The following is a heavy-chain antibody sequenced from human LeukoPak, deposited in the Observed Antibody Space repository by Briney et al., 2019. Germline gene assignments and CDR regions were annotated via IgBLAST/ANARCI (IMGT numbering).Heavy chain of an antibody. J-gene: IGHJ4*02. CDR2: IYHSGST. Sequence: SETLSLTCTVSGYSISSGYYWGWIRQPPGKGLEWIGSIYHSGSTYYNPSLKSRVTISVDTSKNQFSLKLSSVTAADTAVYYCARDSGIVVVTAILDYWGQGTPVTVSS. CDR3: ARDSGIVVVTAILDY. V-gene: IGHV4-38-2*02. D-gene: IGHD2-21*02. CDR1: GYSISSGYY.